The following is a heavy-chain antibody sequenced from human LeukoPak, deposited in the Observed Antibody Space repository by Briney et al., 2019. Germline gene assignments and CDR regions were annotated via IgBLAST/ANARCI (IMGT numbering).Heavy chain of an antibody. CDR1: GGSITSGGYS. J-gene: IGHJ2*01. V-gene: IGHV4-30-2*01. Sequence: PSQTLSLTCAVSGGSITSGGYSWSWIRQPPGKALEWIGYMYHRGHTYYNPSLKSRVTISLDSSKNQFSLKLNSVTAADTAVYYCARSRGVTGYTIRYFDLWGRGALVTVSS. D-gene: IGHD3-9*01. CDR2: MYHRGHT. CDR3: ARSRGVTGYTIRYFDL.